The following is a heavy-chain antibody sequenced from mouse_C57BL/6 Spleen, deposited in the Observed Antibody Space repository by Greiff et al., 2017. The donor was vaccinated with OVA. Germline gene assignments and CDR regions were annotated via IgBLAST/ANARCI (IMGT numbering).Heavy chain of an antibody. CDR1: GFTFSDYG. CDR3: ARGTIYDYGGGFAY. D-gene: IGHD2-4*01. Sequence: EVKVEESGGGLVKPGGSLKLSCAASGFTFSDYGMHWVRQAPEKGLEWVAYISSGSSTIYYADTVKGRFTISRDNAKNTLFLQMTSLRSEDTAMYYCARGTIYDYGGGFAYWGQGTLVTVSA. CDR2: ISSGSSTI. V-gene: IGHV5-17*01. J-gene: IGHJ3*01.